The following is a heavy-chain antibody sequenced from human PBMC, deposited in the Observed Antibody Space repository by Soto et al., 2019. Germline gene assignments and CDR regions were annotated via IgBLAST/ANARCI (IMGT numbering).Heavy chain of an antibody. CDR2: INPNSGGT. CDR1: GYTFTGYY. D-gene: IGHD3-3*01. V-gene: IGHV1-2*02. Sequence: ASVKVSCKASGYTFTGYYMHWVRQAPGLGLEWMGWINPNSGGTNYAQKFQGRVTMTRDTSISTAYMELSRLRSDDTAVYYCARGGPNYDFWSGYYFYWGQGTLVTVSS. CDR3: ARGGPNYDFWSGYYFY. J-gene: IGHJ4*02.